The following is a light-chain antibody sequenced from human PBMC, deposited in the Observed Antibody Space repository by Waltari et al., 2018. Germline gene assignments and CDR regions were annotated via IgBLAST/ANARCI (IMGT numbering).Light chain of an antibody. Sequence: PGTAPRPVSSWNDKRASGVPARFSSSKSGTSAALASSGLRAEEEADYFCAAWDHSVTCSVFGGGTKLTVL. J-gene: IGLJ3*02. CDR2: WND. V-gene: IGLV1-47*01. CDR3: AAWDHSVTCSV.